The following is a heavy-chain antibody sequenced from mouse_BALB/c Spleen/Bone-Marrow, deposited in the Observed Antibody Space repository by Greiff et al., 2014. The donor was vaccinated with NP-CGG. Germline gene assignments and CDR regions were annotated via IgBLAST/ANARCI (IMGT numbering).Heavy chain of an antibody. CDR1: GFTFSSYI. CDR3: ARHPSYHYGSGWGNYDIDY. D-gene: IGHD2-4*01. CDR2: ISNGGGST. V-gene: IGHV5-12-2*01. J-gene: IGHJ4*01. Sequence: SGGGLAQPGGSLKLSCAASGFTFSSYIMSWVRQTPEKRLEWVAYISNGGGSTHYPDTVKGRFTIARDNAKNTLYLQMSSLKSEDTAMDYCARHPSYHYGSGWGNYDIDYWGAGTSVTVSS.